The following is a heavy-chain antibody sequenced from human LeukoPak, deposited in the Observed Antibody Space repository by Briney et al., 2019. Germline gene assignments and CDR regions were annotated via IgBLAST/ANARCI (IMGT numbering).Heavy chain of an antibody. J-gene: IGHJ4*02. CDR1: GFIFNKNA. D-gene: IGHD2-15*01. CDR2: VTDSGSRT. CDR3: ARHGARQVDATARFDY. Sequence: GGSLRLSCAASGFIFNKNAMNWVRQAPGKGLEWVSLVTDSGSRTYCADSVKGRFTISRDNSKNTLYLQMDSLKASDTAMYYCARHGARQVDATARFDYWGQGTLVTVSS. V-gene: IGHV3-23*01.